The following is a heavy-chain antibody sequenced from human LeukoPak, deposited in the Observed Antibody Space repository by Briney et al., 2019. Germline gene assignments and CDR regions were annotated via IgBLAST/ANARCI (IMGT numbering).Heavy chain of an antibody. CDR1: GFTFSTDD. CDR2: ITNSGGGT. J-gene: IGHJ4*02. Sequence: GGSLRLSCAASGFTFSTDDMTWVRQAPGKGLEWVSCITNSGGGTYYADSVKGRFTISRDNSKNTLYLQMNSLRAEDTAVYYCAKDLWTDSSGWNYFDYWGQGTLVTVSS. CDR3: AKDLWTDSSGWNYFDY. V-gene: IGHV3-23*01. D-gene: IGHD6-19*01.